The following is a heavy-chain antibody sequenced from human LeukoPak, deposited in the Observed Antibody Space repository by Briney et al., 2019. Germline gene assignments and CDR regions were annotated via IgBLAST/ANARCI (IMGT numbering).Heavy chain of an antibody. CDR3: AREVRGRQGYFDY. J-gene: IGHJ4*02. D-gene: IGHD3-10*01. CDR2: ISFDGNNK. CDR1: GFTFSSFS. Sequence: GGSLRLSCAASGFTFSSFSMHWVRQAPGKGLEWVAVISFDGNNKCYADSVKGRFTISRDNSKNTLFVQMNSLRAEDTALYYCAREVRGRQGYFDYWGQGTLVTVSS. V-gene: IGHV3-30*04.